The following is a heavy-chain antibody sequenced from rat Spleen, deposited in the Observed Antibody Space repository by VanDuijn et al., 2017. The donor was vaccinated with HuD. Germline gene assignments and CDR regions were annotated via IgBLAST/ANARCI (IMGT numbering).Heavy chain of an antibody. CDR2: ISTVGDNT. V-gene: IGHV5-25*01. CDR3: AALYYGHY. CDR1: GFTFSNYY. D-gene: IGHD1-6*01. Sequence: EVQLVESGGGLVLPGRSTKLSCAASGFTFSNYYMAWVRQAPTKGLEWVASISTVGDNTYYRDSVKGRFTISRNNAKSTLYLQMDSLRSEDTATYYCAALYYGHYWGQGVMVTVSS. J-gene: IGHJ2*01.